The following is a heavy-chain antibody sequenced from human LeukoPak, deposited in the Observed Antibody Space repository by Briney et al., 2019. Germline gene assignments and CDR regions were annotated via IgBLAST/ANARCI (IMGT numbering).Heavy chain of an antibody. CDR2: ISGSGATT. D-gene: IGHD3-22*01. V-gene: IGHV3-23*01. CDR3: ARDSGIYDSSGYYGLSYYGMDV. J-gene: IGHJ6*02. CDR1: GFTFSNYA. Sequence: GGSLRLSCAASGFTFSNYAMSWVRQAPGKGLEWVSVISGSGATTDYADSVMGRFTISRDNSKNTLYLQLDSLRAEDTAVYYCARDSGIYDSSGYYGLSYYGMDVWGQGTTVTVSS.